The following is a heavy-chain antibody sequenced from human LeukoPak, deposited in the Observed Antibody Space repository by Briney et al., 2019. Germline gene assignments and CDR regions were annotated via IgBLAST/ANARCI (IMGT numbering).Heavy chain of an antibody. CDR2: ISSSGST. J-gene: IGHJ3*02. CDR1: GFTFSSNE. V-gene: IGHV3-48*03. Sequence: PGGSLRLSCAASGFTFSSNEMNWVRQAPGKGLEWVSYISSSGSTKYGDSVKGRFTISRDNAKNSLYLQMNSLRAEDTAVYYCAREGSIVGGTSAFDIWGQGTMVTVSS. D-gene: IGHD1-26*01. CDR3: AREGSIVGGTSAFDI.